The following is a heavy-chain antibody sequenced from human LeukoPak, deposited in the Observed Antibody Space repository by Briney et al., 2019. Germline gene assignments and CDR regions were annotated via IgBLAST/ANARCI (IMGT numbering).Heavy chain of an antibody. CDR3: ASGGNFFDY. CDR2: ISSSSSYI. CDR1: GFSVSNNY. D-gene: IGHD3-16*01. J-gene: IGHJ4*02. V-gene: IGHV3-21*01. Sequence: GGSLRLSCAASGFSVSNNYMSWVRQAPGKGLEWVSSISSSSSYIYYADSVKGRFTISRDNAKNSLYLQMNSLRAEDTAVYYCASGGNFFDYWGQGTLVTVSS.